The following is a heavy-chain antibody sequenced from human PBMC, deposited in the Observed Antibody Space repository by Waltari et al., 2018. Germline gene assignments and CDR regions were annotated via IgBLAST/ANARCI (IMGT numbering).Heavy chain of an antibody. Sequence: QVQLQQWGAGLLKPSETLSLTCAVYGGSFSGYYWSWIRQPPGKGLEWIGEINHRGSTNHNPSLKSRVTISVDTAKNQFSLKLGSVTAEDTAVYYWARDQRGMVRGVTNLDYWGQGTLVTVSS. CDR3: ARDQRGMVRGVTNLDY. J-gene: IGHJ4*02. D-gene: IGHD3-10*01. CDR2: INHRGST. CDR1: GGSFSGYY. V-gene: IGHV4-34*01.